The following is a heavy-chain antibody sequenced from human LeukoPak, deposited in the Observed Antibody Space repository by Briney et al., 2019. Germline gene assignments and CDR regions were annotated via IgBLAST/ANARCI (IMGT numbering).Heavy chain of an antibody. D-gene: IGHD3-10*01. CDR2: ISSSSSYI. J-gene: IGHJ4*02. CDR1: GFTFSSYS. CDR3: ARDLPGWYYGSGRFDY. V-gene: IGHV3-21*01. Sequence: PGGSLRLSCAASGFTFSSYSMNWVRQAPGKGLEWVSSISSSSSYIYYADSVKGRFTISRDNAKNSLYLQMNSLRAEDTAVYYCARDLPGWYYGSGRFDYWGQGTLVTVSS.